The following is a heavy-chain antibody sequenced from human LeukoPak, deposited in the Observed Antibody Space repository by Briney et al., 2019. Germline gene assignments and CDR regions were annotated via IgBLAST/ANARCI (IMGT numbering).Heavy chain of an antibody. Sequence: SETLSLTCTVSGGSISSGGYYWSWIRQHPGKGLEWIGYIYYSGSTYYNPSLKSRVTISVDTSKNQFSLKLSSVTAADTAVYYCARVYYDSSGYVDYWGQGTLVTVSS. CDR3: ARVYYDSSGYVDY. D-gene: IGHD3-22*01. J-gene: IGHJ4*02. V-gene: IGHV4-31*03. CDR1: GGSISSGGYY. CDR2: IYYSGST.